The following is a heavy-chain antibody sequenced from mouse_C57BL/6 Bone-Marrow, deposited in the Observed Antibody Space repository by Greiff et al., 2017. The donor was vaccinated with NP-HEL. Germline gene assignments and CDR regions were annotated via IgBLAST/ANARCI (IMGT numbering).Heavy chain of an antibody. J-gene: IGHJ3*01. CDR1: GYTFTDYY. CDR3: ASASNGAWFAY. V-gene: IGHV1-19*01. D-gene: IGHD2-5*01. Sequence: EVQLQQSGPVLVKPGASVKMSCKASGYTFTDYYMNWVKQSHGKSLEWIGVINPYNGGTSYNQKFKGKATLTVDKSSSTAYMELNSLTSEDSAVYYCASASNGAWFAYWGQGTLVTVSA. CDR2: INPYNGGT.